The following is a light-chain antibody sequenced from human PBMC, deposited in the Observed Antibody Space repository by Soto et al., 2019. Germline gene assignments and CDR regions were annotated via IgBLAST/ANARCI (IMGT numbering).Light chain of an antibody. CDR1: SSDVGGYNY. J-gene: IGLJ2*01. CDR3: AAWDDTLNGVL. Sequence: QSALTQPASVSGSPGQSITISCTGTSSDVGGYNYVSWYQQHPGKAPKLMIYEVSNRPSGVPDRFSGSKSGTSASLAISGLQSEDEADYYCAAWDDTLNGVLFGGGTKLTVL. V-gene: IGLV2-14*01. CDR2: EVS.